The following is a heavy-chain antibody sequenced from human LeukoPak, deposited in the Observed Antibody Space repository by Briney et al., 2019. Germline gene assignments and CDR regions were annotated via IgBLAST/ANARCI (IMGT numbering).Heavy chain of an antibody. CDR3: ARGWFGGGY. Sequence: PGGSSRLSCAASGFTFSSHWMSWVRQAPGKGLEWVANINQDGSEKYYVDSVKGRFTISRDNAKNSLYLQMNSLRAEDTAVYYCARGWFGGGYWGQGTLVTVSS. CDR2: INQDGSEK. CDR1: GFTFSSHW. V-gene: IGHV3-7*03. D-gene: IGHD3-10*01. J-gene: IGHJ4*02.